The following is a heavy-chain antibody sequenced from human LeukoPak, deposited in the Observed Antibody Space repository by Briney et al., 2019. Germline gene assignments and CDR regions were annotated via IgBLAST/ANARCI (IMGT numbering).Heavy chain of an antibody. CDR1: GGSISSGSYY. V-gene: IGHV4-61*02. CDR2: IYTSGST. D-gene: IGHD5-18*01. J-gene: IGHJ4*02. Sequence: PSQTLSLTCTVSGGSISSGSYYWSWIRPPAGKGLEWIGRIYTSGSTNYNPSLKSRVTISVDTSKNQFSLKLSSVTAADTAVYYCARDVYRGYSYGTIDYWGQGTLVTVSS. CDR3: ARDVYRGYSYGTIDY.